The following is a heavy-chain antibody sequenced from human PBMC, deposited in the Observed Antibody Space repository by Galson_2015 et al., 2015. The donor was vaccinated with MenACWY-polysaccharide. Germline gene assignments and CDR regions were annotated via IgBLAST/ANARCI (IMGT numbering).Heavy chain of an antibody. J-gene: IGHJ6*02. Sequence: SLRLSCAASEFNLRTYAMSWVRQAPGKGLEWVSDISGSGGRTNYADSVKGRFTISRDNSKNTVFLQMNSLRAENTAVYYCAAGFQLGIYYYYGLDVWGQGTTVTVSS. D-gene: IGHD2-2*01. V-gene: IGHV3-23*01. CDR1: EFNLRTYA. CDR2: ISGSGGRT. CDR3: AAGFQLGIYYYYGLDV.